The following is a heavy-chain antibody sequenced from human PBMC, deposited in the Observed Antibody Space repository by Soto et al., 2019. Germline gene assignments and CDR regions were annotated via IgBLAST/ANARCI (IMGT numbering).Heavy chain of an antibody. V-gene: IGHV3-23*01. CDR1: GFTFSSYA. CDR2: ISGSGGSA. J-gene: IGHJ4*02. CDR3: AKCNGGSAYSALDY. Sequence: GGSLRLSCAASGFTFSSYAMSWVRQAPGKGLEWVSGISGSGGSAYYANSVKGRFTISRDNSKNTLYLQMNSLKAEDTAVYYCAKCNGGSAYSALDYWGQETLVTVSS. D-gene: IGHD2-15*01.